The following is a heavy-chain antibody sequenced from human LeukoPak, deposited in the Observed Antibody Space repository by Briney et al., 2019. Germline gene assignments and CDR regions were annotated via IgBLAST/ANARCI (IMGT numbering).Heavy chain of an antibody. CDR3: ARGFNFWSGYGYYYYMDV. V-gene: IGHV1-8*03. D-gene: IGHD3-3*01. CDR2: MNPNSGNT. Sequence: GASVKVSCKASGYTFTSYDINWVRQATGQGLEWMGWMNPNSGNTGYAQKFQGRVTVTRNTSISTAYMELGSLRSEDTAVYYCARGFNFWSGYGYYYYMDVLGKGTTVTVSS. CDR1: GYTFTSYD. J-gene: IGHJ6*03.